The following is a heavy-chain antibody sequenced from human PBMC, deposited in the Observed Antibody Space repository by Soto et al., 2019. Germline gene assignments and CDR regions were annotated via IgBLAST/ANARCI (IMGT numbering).Heavy chain of an antibody. V-gene: IGHV4-31*11. CDR3: ATNDGGGYSDNWCDP. CDR2: IYYSGTT. Sequence: SETLSLTCAVSGVSISSGGSYWNWIRQYPGKGLERIGYIYYSGTTYYNPSLKSRLSISVDTSKSQFSLRLSSVTAADTAVYYCATNDGGGYSDNWCDPWGQGTLVTVSS. CDR1: GVSISSGGSY. J-gene: IGHJ5*02. D-gene: IGHD3-22*01.